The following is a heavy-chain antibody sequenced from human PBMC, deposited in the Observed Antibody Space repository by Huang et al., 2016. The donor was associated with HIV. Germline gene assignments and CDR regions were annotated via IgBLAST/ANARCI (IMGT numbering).Heavy chain of an antibody. D-gene: IGHD6-19*01. V-gene: IGHV3-23*01. CDR1: GFTFSSYA. CDR3: AKQSSGWYVSADAFDI. CDR2: ISGSGGST. Sequence: EVQLLESGRGLVQPGGSLRLSCAALGFTFSSYAMSWVRRAPWRGLEWVSAISGSGGSTYYADSVKGRFTISRDNSKNTLYLQMNSLRAEDTAVYYCAKQSSGWYVSADAFDIWGQGTLVTVSS. J-gene: IGHJ4*02.